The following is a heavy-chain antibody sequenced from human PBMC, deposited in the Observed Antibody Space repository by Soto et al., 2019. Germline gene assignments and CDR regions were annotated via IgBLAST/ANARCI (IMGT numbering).Heavy chain of an antibody. D-gene: IGHD3-10*01. CDR1: GYTFTSYG. V-gene: IGHV1-18*01. Sequence: ASVKVSCKASGYTFTSYGISWLRQAPGQGLEWMGWISAYNGNTNYAQKLQGRVTMTTDTSTSTGYMELRSLRSDDTAVYYCARGGGIGEPYYYYGMDVWGQGTTVTV. CDR3: ARGGGIGEPYYYYGMDV. CDR2: ISAYNGNT. J-gene: IGHJ6*02.